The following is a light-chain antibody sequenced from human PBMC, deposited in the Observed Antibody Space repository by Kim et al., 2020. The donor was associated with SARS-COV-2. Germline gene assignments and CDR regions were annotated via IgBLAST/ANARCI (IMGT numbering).Light chain of an antibody. CDR1: QGIGSY. CDR3: QQREYYPIT. V-gene: IGKV1-9*01. Sequence: ASVGDRVTITCLASQGIGSYLAWYQQKPGKAPKLLIYAASTLQSGVPSRFSGSGSATDFTLTITSLQPEDFATYYCQQREYYPITFGQGTRLEIK. CDR2: AAS. J-gene: IGKJ5*01.